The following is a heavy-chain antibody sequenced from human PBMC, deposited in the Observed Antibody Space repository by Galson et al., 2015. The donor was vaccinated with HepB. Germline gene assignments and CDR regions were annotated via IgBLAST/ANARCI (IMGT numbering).Heavy chain of an antibody. V-gene: IGHV3-23*01. D-gene: IGHD6-19*01. Sequence: SLRLSCAASGFTFSSYAMSWVRQAPGKGLEWVSAISGSGGSTYYADSVKGRFTISRDNSKNTLYLQMNSLRAEDTAVYYCAKDLKRIAVAGSSWDLEYWGQGTLVTVSS. CDR2: ISGSGGST. J-gene: IGHJ4*02. CDR1: GFTFSSYA. CDR3: AKDLKRIAVAGSSWDLEY.